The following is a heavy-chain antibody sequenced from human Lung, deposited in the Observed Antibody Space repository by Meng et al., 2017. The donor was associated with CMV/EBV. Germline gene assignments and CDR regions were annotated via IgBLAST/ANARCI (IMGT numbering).Heavy chain of an antibody. J-gene: IGHJ4*02. CDR2: IHPHRGDT. CDR3: ARDNNWGPDY. V-gene: IGHV1-2*02. D-gene: IGHD7-27*01. Sequence: SVXVSCKASGYTFTAHYFHWVRQAPGQGLEWMGWIHPHRGDTNYAQQFQGRVTLTRDTSINTGYMELTRLTSDDTAVYYCARDNNWGPDYWGQGTRVTVAS. CDR1: GYTFTAHY.